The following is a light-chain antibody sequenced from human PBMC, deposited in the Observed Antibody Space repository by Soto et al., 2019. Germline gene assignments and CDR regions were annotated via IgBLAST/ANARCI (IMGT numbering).Light chain of an antibody. J-gene: IGKJ5*01. V-gene: IGKV3-15*01. CDR2: GAS. Sequence: EIVLTQSPGTLSLSPGERATLSCRASRSVGTFLAWYQQKPGQAPRLLIYGASTRATGIPARFSGSGSGTEFTLTISSLQSEDFAVYYCQQYNNWPPITFGQGTRLEIK. CDR1: RSVGTF. CDR3: QQYNNWPPIT.